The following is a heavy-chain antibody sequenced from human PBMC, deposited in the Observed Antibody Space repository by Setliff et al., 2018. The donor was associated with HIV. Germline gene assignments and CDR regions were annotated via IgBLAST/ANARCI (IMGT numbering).Heavy chain of an antibody. CDR2: ISAYNGNT. CDR1: GYTFTSYG. V-gene: IGHV1-18*01. D-gene: IGHD6-25*01. Sequence: ASVKVSCKASGYTFTSYGISWVRQAPGQGLEWMGWISAYNGNTNYAQKFQGRVTMTGDTSISTVYMELSSLRSDDTAVYYCAREKRSSTWLYSSGGTVDYWGLGTLVTVSS. CDR3: AREKRSSTWLYSSGGTVDY. J-gene: IGHJ4*02.